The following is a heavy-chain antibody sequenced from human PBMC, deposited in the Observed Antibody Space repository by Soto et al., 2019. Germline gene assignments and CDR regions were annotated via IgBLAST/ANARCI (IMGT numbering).Heavy chain of an antibody. Sequence: EVQLVESGGGLVQPGGSLRLSCAASGFTFSSYEMNWVRQAPGKGLEWVSYISSSASTIYYEDSVKGRFTISRDNAKNSLYLQMNSLGAENTAFYYCARGQYSRGGGYFDYWGQETLVTVSS. V-gene: IGHV3-48*03. CDR2: ISSSASTI. CDR3: ARGQYSRGGGYFDY. J-gene: IGHJ4*02. CDR1: GFTFSSYE. D-gene: IGHD6-13*01.